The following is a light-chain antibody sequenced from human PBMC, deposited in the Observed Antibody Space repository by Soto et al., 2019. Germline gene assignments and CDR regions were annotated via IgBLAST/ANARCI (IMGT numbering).Light chain of an antibody. Sequence: IVMTQSPVTLSVSPGERATLSCRASQSVSNNYLAWYQQKPGQAPRLLIYGASNRATGIPDRFSGSGSGTDFTLTISRLEPEDFAVYYCQQYGSSGTFGQGTKVDI. J-gene: IGKJ1*01. CDR1: QSVSNNY. CDR2: GAS. CDR3: QQYGSSGT. V-gene: IGKV3-20*01.